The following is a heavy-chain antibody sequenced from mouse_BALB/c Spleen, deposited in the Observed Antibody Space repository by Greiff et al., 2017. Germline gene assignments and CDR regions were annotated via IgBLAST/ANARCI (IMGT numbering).Heavy chain of an antibody. Sequence: EVKLEESGGGLVKPGGSLKLSCAASGFAFSSYDMSWVRQTPEKRLEWVAYISSGGGSTYYPDTVKGRFTISRDNAKNTLYLQMSSLKSEDTAMYYCARRGDGFSFAYWGQGTLVTVSA. CDR1: GFAFSSYD. CDR2: ISSGGGST. V-gene: IGHV5-12-1*01. CDR3: ARRGDGFSFAY. D-gene: IGHD2-3*01. J-gene: IGHJ3*01.